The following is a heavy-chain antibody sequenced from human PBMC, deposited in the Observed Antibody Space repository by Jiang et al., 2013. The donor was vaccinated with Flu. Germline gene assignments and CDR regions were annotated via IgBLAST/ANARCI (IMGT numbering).Heavy chain of an antibody. V-gene: IGHV4-34*01. D-gene: IGHD3-22*01. Sequence: SRVTISVDTSKNQFSLKLSSVTAADTAVYYCARAYYYDSSRHDAFDIWGQGTMVTVSS. J-gene: IGHJ3*02. CDR3: ARAYYYDSSRHDAFDI.